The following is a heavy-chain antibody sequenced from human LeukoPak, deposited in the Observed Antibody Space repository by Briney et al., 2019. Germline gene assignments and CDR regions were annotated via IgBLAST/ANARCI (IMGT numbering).Heavy chain of an antibody. V-gene: IGHV1-24*01. Sequence: ASVKVSCKVSGYTLTELSMHWVRQAPGKGLERMGGFDPEDGETIYAQKFQGRVTMTEDTSTDTAYMELSSLRSEDTAVYYCATAPIYDFWSGLYYFDYWGQGTLVTVSS. D-gene: IGHD3-3*01. CDR1: GYTLTELS. CDR2: FDPEDGET. CDR3: ATAPIYDFWSGLYYFDY. J-gene: IGHJ4*02.